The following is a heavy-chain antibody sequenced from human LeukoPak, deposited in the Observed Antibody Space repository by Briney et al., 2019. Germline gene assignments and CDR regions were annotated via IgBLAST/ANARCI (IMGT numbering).Heavy chain of an antibody. J-gene: IGHJ4*02. CDR1: GYTFTGYY. CDR2: ISAYNGNT. Sequence: ASVKVSCKASGYTFTGYYMHWVRQAPGQGLEWMGWISAYNGNTNYAQKLQGRVTMTTDTSTSTAYMELRSLRSDDTAVYYCARAYCGGDCYSGVWGQGTLVTVSS. V-gene: IGHV1-18*04. D-gene: IGHD2-21*02. CDR3: ARAYCGGDCYSGV.